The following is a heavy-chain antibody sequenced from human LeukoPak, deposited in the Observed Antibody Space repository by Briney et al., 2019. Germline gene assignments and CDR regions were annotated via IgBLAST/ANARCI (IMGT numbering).Heavy chain of an antibody. D-gene: IGHD6-13*01. Sequence: GGSLRLSCIASGFTFGSQPMSWVRQAPGKGLEWISAFSVNDDILRYAESVKGRFTISRDTSKNTLYLQMNSLRAEDTAVYYCAREDRKQQLLGGGVDYWGQGTLVTVSS. V-gene: IGHV3-23*01. CDR3: AREDRKQQLLGGGVDY. J-gene: IGHJ4*02. CDR2: FSVNDDIL. CDR1: GFTFGSQP.